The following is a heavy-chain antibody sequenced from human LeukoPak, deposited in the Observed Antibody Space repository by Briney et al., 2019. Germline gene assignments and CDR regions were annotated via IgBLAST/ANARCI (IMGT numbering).Heavy chain of an antibody. CDR2: IYYSGST. CDR3: ARGLKFYDILTAYYTFPYFDY. J-gene: IGHJ4*02. CDR1: GGSISSSSYY. Sequence: SETLSLTCTVSGGSISSSSYYWGWIRQPPGKGLEWIGSIYYSGSTYYNPSLKSRVTISVDTSKNQFSLKLSSVTAADTAVYYCARGLKFYDILTAYYTFPYFDYWGQGALVTVSS. V-gene: IGHV4-39*01. D-gene: IGHD3-9*01.